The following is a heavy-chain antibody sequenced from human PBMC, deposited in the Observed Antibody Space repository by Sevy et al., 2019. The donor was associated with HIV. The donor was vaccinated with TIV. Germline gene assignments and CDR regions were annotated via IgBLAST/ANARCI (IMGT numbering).Heavy chain of an antibody. CDR2: IKQDGSEK. CDR3: ARSRGGSYFTYYFDY. V-gene: IGHV3-7*01. CDR1: GFTFSSYS. Sequence: GGSLRLSCAASGFTFSSYSMNWVRQAPGKGLEWVASIKQDGSEKYYVDSVKGRFTISRDNAKNSLYLQMNSLRAEDTAVYYCARSRGGSYFTYYFDYWGQGTLVTVSS. D-gene: IGHD1-26*01. J-gene: IGHJ4*02.